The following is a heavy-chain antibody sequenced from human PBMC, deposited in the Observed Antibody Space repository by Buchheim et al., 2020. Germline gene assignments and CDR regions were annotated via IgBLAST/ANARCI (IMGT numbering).Heavy chain of an antibody. V-gene: IGHV3-23*01. D-gene: IGHD4-23*01. CDR3: AKGGMEWELPRFDS. Sequence: EVQMLESGGGSVQPGGSLRLSCVASGLSFSSYAFNWVRQAPGQGLEWVSHISGGGGRTNYAESLEGRFTISRDNSKHTLYLQINSLRVEDTALYYCAKGGMEWELPRFDSWGQGTL. CDR2: ISGGGGRT. CDR1: GLSFSSYA. J-gene: IGHJ4*02.